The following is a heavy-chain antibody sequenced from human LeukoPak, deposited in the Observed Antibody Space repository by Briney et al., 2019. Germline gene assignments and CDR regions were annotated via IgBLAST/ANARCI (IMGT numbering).Heavy chain of an antibody. D-gene: IGHD3-10*02. CDR3: ATPLMFVGVDGRGIFIAAFDI. V-gene: IGHV3-30*04. CDR1: GFTFSSYA. Sequence: GGSLRLSCAASGFTFSSYAMHWVRQAPGKGLEWVAVISYDGSNKYYADSVKGRFTISRDNAKNSLYLQMNSLRAEDTAVYYCATPLMFVGVDGRGIFIAAFDIWGHGTMVTVSS. CDR2: ISYDGSNK. J-gene: IGHJ3*02.